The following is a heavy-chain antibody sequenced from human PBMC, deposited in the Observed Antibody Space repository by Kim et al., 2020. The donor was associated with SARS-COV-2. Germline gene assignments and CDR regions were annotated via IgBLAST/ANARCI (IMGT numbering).Heavy chain of an antibody. D-gene: IGHD6-19*01. CDR3: AKDIERWLVSYNFDY. CDR2: ISWNSGSI. J-gene: IGHJ4*02. CDR1: GFTFDDYA. Sequence: GGSLRLSCAASGFTFDDYAMHWVRQAPGKGLEWVSGISWNSGSIGYADSVKGRFTISRDNAKNSLYLQMNSLRAEDTALYYCAKDIERWLVSYNFDYWGQGTLVTVSS. V-gene: IGHV3-9*01.